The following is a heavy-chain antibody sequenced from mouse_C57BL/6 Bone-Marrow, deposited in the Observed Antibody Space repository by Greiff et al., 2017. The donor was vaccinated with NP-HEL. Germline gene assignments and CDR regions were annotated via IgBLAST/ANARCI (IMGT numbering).Heavy chain of an antibody. D-gene: IGHD3-2*02. CDR3: ASLTAQATEGWFAD. J-gene: IGHJ3*01. CDR1: GYTFTSYW. V-gene: IGHV1-61*01. Sequence: QVQLQQPGAELVRPGSSVKLSCKASGYTFTSYWMDWVKQRPGQGLEWIGNIYPSDSETHYNQKFKDKATLTVDKSSSTAYMQLSSLTSEDSAVYYCASLTAQATEGWFADWGQGTLVTVSA. CDR2: IYPSDSET.